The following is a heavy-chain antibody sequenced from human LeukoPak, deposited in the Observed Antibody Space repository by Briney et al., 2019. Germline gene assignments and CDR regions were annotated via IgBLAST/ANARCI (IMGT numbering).Heavy chain of an antibody. D-gene: IGHD3-22*01. CDR3: ASSGYVPGIDY. V-gene: IGHV4-31*03. J-gene: IGHJ4*02. Sequence: SETLSLTCTVSGGSISRGGYYWSWIRQHPGKGLEWIGYIYYSGSTYYNPSLKSRVTISVDTSKNQFSLKLSSVTAADTAVYYCASSGYVPGIDYWGQGTLVSVSS. CDR2: IYYSGST. CDR1: GGSISRGGYY.